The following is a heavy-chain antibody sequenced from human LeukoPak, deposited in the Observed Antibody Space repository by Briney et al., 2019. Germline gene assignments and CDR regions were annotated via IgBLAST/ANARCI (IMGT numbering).Heavy chain of an antibody. CDR1: GGSISNYY. D-gene: IGHD5-18*01. V-gene: IGHV4-59*01. J-gene: IGHJ4*02. CDR3: ARGYAYGPNYYFDY. CDR2: IYYSGST. Sequence: KPSETPSLTCSFSGGSISNYYWSWVRQPPGKGLEWIGYIYYSGSTDYNPSLKSRVTISIDTSKNHFSLRLSSVTAADTASYYCARGYAYGPNYYFDYRGQGTLVTVSS.